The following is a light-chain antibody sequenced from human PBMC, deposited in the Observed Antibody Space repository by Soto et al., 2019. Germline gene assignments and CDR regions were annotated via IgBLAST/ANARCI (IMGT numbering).Light chain of an antibody. CDR3: QQSYNSPRT. CDR1: QTISNY. Sequence: DIQMTQSPSSLSASVGDRVTITCRASQTISNYVNWYQQRPGEAPKLLIYAAFHLQSSIPPRFSGSGFVTEFTISISSLQPEDFATYYWQQSYNSPRTFGQGTRVEIK. V-gene: IGKV1-39*01. CDR2: AAF. J-gene: IGKJ1*01.